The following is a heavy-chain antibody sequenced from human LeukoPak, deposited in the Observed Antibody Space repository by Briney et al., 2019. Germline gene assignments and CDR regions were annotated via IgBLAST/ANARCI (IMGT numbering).Heavy chain of an antibody. Sequence: GGSLRLSCAASGFTVSSNYMSWVRQAPGKGLEWVSGISPSGDITYYADSVKGRFAISRDNSKNTLYLEVISLTAEDTAVYYCAKDDAWLRFGEWSQGTLVTVSS. CDR3: AKDDAWLRFGE. J-gene: IGHJ4*02. D-gene: IGHD3-10*01. CDR2: ISPSGDIT. CDR1: GFTVSSNY. V-gene: IGHV3-23*01.